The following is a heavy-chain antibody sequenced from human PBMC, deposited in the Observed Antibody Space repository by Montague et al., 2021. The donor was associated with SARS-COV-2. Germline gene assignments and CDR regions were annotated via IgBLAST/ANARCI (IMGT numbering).Heavy chain of an antibody. J-gene: IGHJ5*02. D-gene: IGHD6-13*01. Sequence: SETLSLTCTVSGGSISSYYWSWIRQPPGKGLEWIGYFYYIESTNYNPSLKSRVTMSLDTSKNQFSLKLTSVTAADTAVYYCARTDYISSWFGAKKWFDPWGQGTLVTVSS. V-gene: IGHV4-59*08. CDR3: ARTDYISSWFGAKKWFDP. CDR1: GGSISSYY. CDR2: FYYIEST.